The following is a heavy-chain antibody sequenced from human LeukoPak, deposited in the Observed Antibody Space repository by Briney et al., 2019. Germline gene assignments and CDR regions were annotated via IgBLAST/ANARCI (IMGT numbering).Heavy chain of an antibody. CDR3: AVGLGVVVAATFSPYYFDY. CDR2: IYPSDSDT. V-gene: IGHV5-51*01. Sequence: GESLKISCKGSGYSFTSYWIGWVRPMPGKGLEWMGIIYPSDSDTRYSPSFQGQVTISAEKSISTAYLQWSSLKASDTAMYYCAVGLGVVVAATFSPYYFDYWGQGTLVTVSS. CDR1: GYSFTSYW. J-gene: IGHJ4*02. D-gene: IGHD2-15*01.